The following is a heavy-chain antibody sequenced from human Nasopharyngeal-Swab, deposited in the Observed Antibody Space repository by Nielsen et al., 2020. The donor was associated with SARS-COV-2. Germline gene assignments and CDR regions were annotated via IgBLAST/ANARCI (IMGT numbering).Heavy chain of an antibody. CDR3: ARDRPPYDILTAYYHYMDV. D-gene: IGHD3-9*01. CDR1: GFTFSSYS. Sequence: GESLKISCAASGFTFSSYSMNWVRQAPGKGLEWVSSISSSSSYIYYADSVKGRFTISRDNAKNSLYLQMNSLRAEDTAVYYCARDRPPYDILTAYYHYMDVWGKGTTVTVSS. V-gene: IGHV3-21*01. CDR2: ISSSSSYI. J-gene: IGHJ6*03.